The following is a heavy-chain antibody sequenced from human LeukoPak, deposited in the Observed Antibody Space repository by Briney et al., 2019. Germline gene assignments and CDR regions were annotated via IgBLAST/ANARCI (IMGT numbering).Heavy chain of an antibody. D-gene: IGHD3-22*01. Sequence: PGRSLRLSCAASGFTFSSYGMHWVRQAPGKGLEWVAVISYDGSNKYYADSVKGRFTISRDNSKNTLYLQMNSLRAEDTAVYYCAKDPHYDSSGYYYVDAFDIWGQGTMVTVSS. CDR1: GFTFSSYG. CDR2: ISYDGSNK. V-gene: IGHV3-30*18. CDR3: AKDPHYDSSGYYYVDAFDI. J-gene: IGHJ3*02.